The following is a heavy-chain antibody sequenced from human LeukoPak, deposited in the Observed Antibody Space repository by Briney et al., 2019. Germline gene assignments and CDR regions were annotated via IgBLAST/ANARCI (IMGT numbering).Heavy chain of an antibody. D-gene: IGHD5-18*01. J-gene: IGHJ4*02. Sequence: PGGSLRLSCAASGFTFSSYGMHWVRQAPGKGLEWVAVMWYDGSNKYYADSVKGRFTISRDNSKNTLYLQMNSLRAEDTAVYYCARESDTALIWGQGTLVTVSS. V-gene: IGHV3-33*01. CDR1: GFTFSSYG. CDR3: ARESDTALI. CDR2: MWYDGSNK.